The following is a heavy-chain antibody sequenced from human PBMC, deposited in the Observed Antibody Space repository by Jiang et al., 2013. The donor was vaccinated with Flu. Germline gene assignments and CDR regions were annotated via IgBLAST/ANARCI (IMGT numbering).Heavy chain of an antibody. Sequence: LLKPSETLSLTCTVSGGSISSSSYYWGWIRQPPGKGLEWIGSIYYSGSTYYNPSLKSRVTISVDTSKNQFSLKLSSVTAADTAVYYCASMYYYDSSGYSPPFDDAFDIWGQGQWSRLF. D-gene: IGHD3-22*01. CDR1: GGSISSSSYY. CDR3: ASMYYYDSSGYSPPFDDAFDI. J-gene: IGHJ3*02. V-gene: IGHV4-39*01. CDR2: IYYSGST.